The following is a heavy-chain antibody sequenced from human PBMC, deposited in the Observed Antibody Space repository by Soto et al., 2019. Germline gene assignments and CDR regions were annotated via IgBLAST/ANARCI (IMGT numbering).Heavy chain of an antibody. CDR2: IYYRGST. D-gene: IGHD1-26*01. Sequence: PSETLSLTCTVSGDSVGSGSYYWSWIRQPPGKGLEWIGYIYYRGSTNYNPSLKSRVTISVDTSRNQFSLKLSPVTAADTAVYYCARELVGSAFDYWGQGTLVTVSS. V-gene: IGHV4-61*01. CDR3: ARELVGSAFDY. CDR1: GDSVGSGSYY. J-gene: IGHJ4*02.